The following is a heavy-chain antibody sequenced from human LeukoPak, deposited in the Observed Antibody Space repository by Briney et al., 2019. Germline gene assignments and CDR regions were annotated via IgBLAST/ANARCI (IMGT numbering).Heavy chain of an antibody. J-gene: IGHJ4*02. CDR3: AKSSPIAAAGEVSDF. CDR2: ISGSGGSR. D-gene: IGHD6-13*01. CDR1: GFTVSSNY. V-gene: IGHV3-23*01. Sequence: GGSLRLSCAASGFTVSSNYMSWVRQAPGKGLEWLSAISGSGGSRYYAGSLKGRFTISRDNSKSTLYLQMDSLSAEDTAVYYCAKSSPIAAAGEVSDFWGQGTLVTVSS.